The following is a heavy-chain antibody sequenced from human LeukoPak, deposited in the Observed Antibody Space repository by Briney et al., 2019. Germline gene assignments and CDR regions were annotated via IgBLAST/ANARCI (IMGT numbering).Heavy chain of an antibody. J-gene: IGHJ4*02. CDR1: GFTFSSYA. CDR3: VKDILKWSFDF. D-gene: IGHD2-15*01. V-gene: IGHV3-23*01. CDR2: SIDRDANT. Sequence: GGSLRLSCAASGFTFSSYAMSWVRQAPGKGLEWVASIDRDANTHYADSVRGRITITRDNSKNTVSLQMSSLRADDTAVYYCVKDILKWSFDFWGQGILVTVSS.